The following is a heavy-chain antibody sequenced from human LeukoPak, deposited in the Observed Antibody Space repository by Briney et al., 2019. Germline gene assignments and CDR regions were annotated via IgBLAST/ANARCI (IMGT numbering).Heavy chain of an antibody. CDR1: GGSFSGYY. CDR3: ARGFRGASFDY. V-gene: IGHV4-34*01. J-gene: IGHJ4*02. CDR2: INHSGST. D-gene: IGHD1-26*01. Sequence: PSETLSLTCAVYGGSFSGYYWSWIRQPPGKGLEWIGEINHSGSTNYNPSLKSRVTISVDTSKNQFSLKLSSVTAAATAVYYCARGFRGASFDYWGQGTLVTVSS.